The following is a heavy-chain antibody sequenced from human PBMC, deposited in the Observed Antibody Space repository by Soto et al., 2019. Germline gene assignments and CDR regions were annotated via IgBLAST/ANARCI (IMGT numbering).Heavy chain of an antibody. J-gene: IGHJ4*02. V-gene: IGHV1-3*01. CDR2: ISNAGSGNT. Sequence: GASVKVSCKTSGYPFPSFEVHWIRQAPGQRPEWMGGISNAGSGNTKYSQKFQDRLTITGDKRATTVYMALSSLTSEDTATYYCARESNHYQGFFHNWGQGTQVTVSS. D-gene: IGHD2-2*01. CDR3: ARESNHYQGFFHN. CDR1: GYPFPSFE.